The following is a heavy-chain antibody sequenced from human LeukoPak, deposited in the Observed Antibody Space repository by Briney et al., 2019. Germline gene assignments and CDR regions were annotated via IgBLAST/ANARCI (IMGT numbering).Heavy chain of an antibody. CDR1: GGSISSYY. J-gene: IGHJ3*02. D-gene: IGHD3-10*02. CDR3: ARPLDYFHAFDI. Sequence: PSETLSLTCTVSGGSISSYYWGWIRQPPGKGLEWIGSIYYSGSTYYNPSLKSRVTISVDTSKNQFSLKLSSVTAADTAVYYCARPLDYFHAFDIWGQGTMVTVSS. CDR2: IYYSGST. V-gene: IGHV4-39*01.